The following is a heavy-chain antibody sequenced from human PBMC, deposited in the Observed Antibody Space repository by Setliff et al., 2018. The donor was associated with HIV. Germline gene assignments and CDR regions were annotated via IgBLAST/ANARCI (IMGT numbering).Heavy chain of an antibody. Sequence: PSETLSLTCNVSGGSIRSSSYYWGWIRQPPGKGLGWIGSFHSSGSTSYNPSLRSRVVLSVDTSKNQLSLKLTSLTAADTAVYYCARPLSPSYNFWGDAFAIWGQGTLVTVSS. J-gene: IGHJ3*02. CDR3: ARPLSPSYNFWGDAFAI. CDR1: GGSIRSSSYY. V-gene: IGHV4-39*01. D-gene: IGHD3-3*01. CDR2: FHSSGST.